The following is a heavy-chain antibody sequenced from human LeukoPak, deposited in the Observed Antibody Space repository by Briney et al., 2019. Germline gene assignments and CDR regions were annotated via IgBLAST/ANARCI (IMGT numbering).Heavy chain of an antibody. D-gene: IGHD2-2*01. CDR3: ARVEADCSSTSCAFDY. J-gene: IGHJ4*02. V-gene: IGHV1-3*01. CDR2: INAGNGNT. Sequence: ASVTVSCKASGYTFTSYAMHWVRQAPGQRLEWMGWINAGNGNTKYSQKFQGRVTITRDTSASTAYMELSSLRSEDTAVYYCARVEADCSSTSCAFDYWGQGTLVTVSS. CDR1: GYTFTSYA.